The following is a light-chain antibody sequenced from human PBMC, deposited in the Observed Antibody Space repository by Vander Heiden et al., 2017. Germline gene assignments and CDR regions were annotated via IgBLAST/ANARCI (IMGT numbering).Light chain of an antibody. CDR1: QSVSSH. CDR2: EAS. J-gene: IGKJ1*01. Sequence: EIVMTQSLATLSVFLGEGVTLSCRASQSVSSHLAWYQQKPGQAPRLLIYEASTRAAGVPARFSGSASGTEFTLTISSLQSEDFAMYYCQQYSNWWTFGQGTKVEIK. CDR3: QQYSNWWT. V-gene: IGKV3-15*01.